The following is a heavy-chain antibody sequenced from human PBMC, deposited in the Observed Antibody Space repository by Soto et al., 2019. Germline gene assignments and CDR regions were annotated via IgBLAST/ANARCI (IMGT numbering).Heavy chain of an antibody. CDR3: AKDMGWGVGARGDASRGFDY. CDR2: ISWNSGSI. D-gene: IGHD1-26*01. J-gene: IGHJ4*02. V-gene: IGHV3-9*01. CDR1: GFTFNDYA. Sequence: QAGGSLRLSCAASGFTFNDYAMHWVRQAPGKGLEWVSGISWNSGSIGYADSVKGRFTISRDNAKNSLYLQMNSLRAEDTALYYCAKDMGWGVGARGDASRGFDYWGQGTLVTVSS.